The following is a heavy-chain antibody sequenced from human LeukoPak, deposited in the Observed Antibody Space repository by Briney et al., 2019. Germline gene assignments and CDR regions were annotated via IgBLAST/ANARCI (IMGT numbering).Heavy chain of an antibody. D-gene: IGHD3-10*01. CDR3: ARDHNSGSYPYYYDMDV. J-gene: IGHJ6*02. V-gene: IGHV4-34*01. Sequence: SETLSLTCAVYGGSFSGYYWSWIRQPPGKGLEWIGEINHSGSTNYNPSLKSRVTISVDTSKNQFSLKLSSVTAADTAVYYCARDHNSGSYPYYYDMDVWGQGTTVTVSS. CDR1: GGSFSGYY. CDR2: INHSGST.